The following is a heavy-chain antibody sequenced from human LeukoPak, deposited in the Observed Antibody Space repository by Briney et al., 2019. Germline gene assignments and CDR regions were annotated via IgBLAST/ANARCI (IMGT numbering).Heavy chain of an antibody. D-gene: IGHD3-10*01. Sequence: SETLSLTCSVSGGSVSSGSYYWSWIRQPPGKGLEWIGDIYYSGITNYNPSLKSRVTISVDTSKNQFSVKLSSVTAADTAVYYCARAIHYGSGSYYDYYFDYWGQGTLVTVSS. CDR3: ARAIHYGSGSYYDYYFDY. V-gene: IGHV4-61*01. J-gene: IGHJ4*02. CDR2: IYYSGIT. CDR1: GGSVSSGSYY.